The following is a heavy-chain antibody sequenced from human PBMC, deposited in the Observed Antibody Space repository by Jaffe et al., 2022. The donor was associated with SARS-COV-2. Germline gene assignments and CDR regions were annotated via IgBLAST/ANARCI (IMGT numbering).Heavy chain of an antibody. J-gene: IGHJ4*02. D-gene: IGHD3-22*01. V-gene: IGHV3-7*01. Sequence: EVQLVESGGGLVQPGGSLRLSCAASGFTFSSYWMSWVRQAPGKGLEWVANIKQDGSEKYYVDSVKGRFTISRDNAKNSLYLQMNSLRAEDTAVYYCAREGSDYYDSSGFDYWGQGTLVTVSS. CDR2: IKQDGSEK. CDR3: AREGSDYYDSSGFDY. CDR1: GFTFSSYW.